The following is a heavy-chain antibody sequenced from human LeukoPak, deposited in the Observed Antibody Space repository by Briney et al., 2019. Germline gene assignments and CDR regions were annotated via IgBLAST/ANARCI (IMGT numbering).Heavy chain of an antibody. J-gene: IGHJ4*02. CDR2: IYHSGST. V-gene: IGHV4-4*02. CDR3: ATDLGYGGVFDY. CDR1: GGSISSGNW. Sequence: SETLSLTCAVSGGSISSGNWWSWIRQPPGKGLEWIGQIYHSGSTNYNPSLKSRVTISVEKSKNQFSLNLTSVTAADTAVYYCATDLGYGGVFDYWGQGTLVTVSS. D-gene: IGHD4-23*01.